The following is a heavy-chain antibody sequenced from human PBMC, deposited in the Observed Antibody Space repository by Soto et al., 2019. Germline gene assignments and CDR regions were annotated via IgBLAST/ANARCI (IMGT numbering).Heavy chain of an antibody. D-gene: IGHD6-19*01. Sequence: EVQLVESGGGLVQPGGSLRLSCAASGFTFSSYWMHWVRQAPGKGLVWVSRINIDGSSTSYAESVKGRFTISRDNAKNTLYLQMNSLRAEDTAVYYCVRALGAGAGTDYWGQGTLVTVSS. CDR1: GFTFSSYW. J-gene: IGHJ4*02. V-gene: IGHV3-74*02. CDR2: INIDGSST. CDR3: VRALGAGAGTDY.